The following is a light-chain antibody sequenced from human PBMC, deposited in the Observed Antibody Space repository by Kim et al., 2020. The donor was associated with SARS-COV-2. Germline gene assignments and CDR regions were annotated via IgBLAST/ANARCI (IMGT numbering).Light chain of an antibody. CDR1: STKTGDLG. CDR3: SSWDSSLRTWV. Sequence: QAATRNCTGGSTKTGDLGAAWLQQHQGLPPQLLAYRNNNRPSGISEGFSASRSGNTASLTIAGLQPEDEAVYYCSSWDSSLRTWVFGGGTELTVL. CDR2: RNN. V-gene: IGLV10-54*01. J-gene: IGLJ3*02.